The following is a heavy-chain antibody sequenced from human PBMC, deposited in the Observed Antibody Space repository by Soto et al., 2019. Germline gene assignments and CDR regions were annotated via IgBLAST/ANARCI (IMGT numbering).Heavy chain of an antibody. Sequence: QVQLVQSGGEVKKPGASVKLSCTASGYTFTSYGISWVRQAPGQGLEWMGWISAYNGKTNYAQNVQGRATMTTDTSTRTASLDVRSLRSGETAVDYAVRGRDGNYSHGMDDWGKGSTVTVSS. CDR2: ISAYNGKT. V-gene: IGHV1-18*01. CDR1: GYTFTSYG. CDR3: VRGRDGNYSHGMDD. J-gene: IGHJ6*04.